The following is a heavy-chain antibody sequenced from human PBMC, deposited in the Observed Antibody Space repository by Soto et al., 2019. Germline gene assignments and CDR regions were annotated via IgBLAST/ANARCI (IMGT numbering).Heavy chain of an antibody. CDR3: ARGPNPHYFDY. J-gene: IGHJ4*02. CDR2: INAGNGNT. Sequence: QVQLVQSGAEVKKPGASVKVSCKASGYTFTSYAMHWVRQAPGQRLEWMGWINAGNGNTKYSQKFQGRVTITRDTSASTAYMELSSLRSEDTAVYYCARGPNPHYFDYWGQGTLVTVSS. V-gene: IGHV1-3*01. CDR1: GYTFTSYA.